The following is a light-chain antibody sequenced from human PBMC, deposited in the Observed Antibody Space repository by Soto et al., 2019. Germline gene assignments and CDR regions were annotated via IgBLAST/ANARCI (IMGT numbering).Light chain of an antibody. CDR2: DST. Sequence: VLTPAPSTLSLSPGERGSLSCRAGQSIHRSLAWYQQKPCKPPRLLIYDSTLIPNGFPDRFGGSRSGTDFTLTISSLEPEDIAVHYCQHRIHWPLTFGQGTRVEIK. V-gene: IGKV3-11*01. CDR3: QHRIHWPLT. J-gene: IGKJ5*01. CDR1: QSIHRS.